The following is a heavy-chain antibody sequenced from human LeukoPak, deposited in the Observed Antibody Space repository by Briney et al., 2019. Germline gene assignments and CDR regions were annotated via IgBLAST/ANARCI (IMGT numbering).Heavy chain of an antibody. CDR1: GFTFSSYA. J-gene: IGHJ1*01. CDR3: AKDRIPSGGSSKYFQH. V-gene: IGHV3-23*01. CDR2: ISGSGGST. D-gene: IGHD2-15*01. Sequence: GGSLRLSCAASGFTFSSYAMSWVRQAPGKGLEWVSAISGSGGSTYYADSVKGRFTISRDNSKNTLYLQMNSLRAEDTAVYYCAKDRIPSGGSSKYFQHWGQGTLVTVSP.